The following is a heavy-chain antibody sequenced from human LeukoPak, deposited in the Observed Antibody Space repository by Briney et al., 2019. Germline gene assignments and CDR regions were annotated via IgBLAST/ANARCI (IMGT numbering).Heavy chain of an antibody. CDR2: IYSGGST. Sequence: GGSLRLSCAASGFTFSSNAMSWVRQAPGKGLEWVSVIYSGGSTYYADSVKGRFTISRDNSKNTLYLQMNSLRAEDTAVYYCARIRDSSGYYYEMGAYYFDYWGQGTLVIVSS. CDR3: ARIRDSSGYYYEMGAYYFDY. CDR1: GFTFSSNA. J-gene: IGHJ4*02. V-gene: IGHV3-53*01. D-gene: IGHD3-22*01.